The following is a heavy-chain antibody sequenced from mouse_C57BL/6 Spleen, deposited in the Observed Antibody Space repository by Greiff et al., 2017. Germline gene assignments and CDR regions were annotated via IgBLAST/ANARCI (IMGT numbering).Heavy chain of an antibody. J-gene: IGHJ2*01. Sequence: VQLVESGAELVRPGASVTLSCKASGYTFTDYEMHWVKQTPVHGLEWIGAIDPETGGTAYNQKFKGKAILTADKSSSTAYMERRSLTSEDSAVYYCTRGGLGRRYFDYWGQGTTLTVSS. CDR1: GYTFTDYE. CDR2: IDPETGGT. CDR3: TRGGLGRRYFDY. V-gene: IGHV1-15*01. D-gene: IGHD4-1*01.